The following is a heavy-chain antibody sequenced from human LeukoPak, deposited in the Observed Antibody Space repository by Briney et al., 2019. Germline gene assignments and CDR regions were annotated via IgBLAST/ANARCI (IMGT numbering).Heavy chain of an antibody. CDR3: ARANISGWLLTSRGDWFDP. Sequence: PSETLSLTCAVYGGSFSGYYWSWIRQPPGKGLEWIGEINHSGRTIYNPSLKSRVTISVDTSKNQFSLKLSSVTAADTAVYYCARANISGWLLTSRGDWFDPWGQGTLVTVSS. CDR1: GGSFSGYY. D-gene: IGHD5-12*01. J-gene: IGHJ5*02. CDR2: INHSGRT. V-gene: IGHV4-34*01.